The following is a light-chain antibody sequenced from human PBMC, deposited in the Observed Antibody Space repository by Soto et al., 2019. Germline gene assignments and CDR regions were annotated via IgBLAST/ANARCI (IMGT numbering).Light chain of an antibody. CDR2: GNS. V-gene: IGLV1-40*01. Sequence: QSVLTQPPSVSGAPGQRVTISCTGSSSNIGAGYDVHWYQQLPGTAPKLLIYGNSNRPSGVPDRFSGSKSGTSASLAITGLQAEDEADYYCQSYGSSLSGWVVFGGGTKVTVL. CDR3: QSYGSSLSGWVV. J-gene: IGLJ2*01. CDR1: SSNIGAGYD.